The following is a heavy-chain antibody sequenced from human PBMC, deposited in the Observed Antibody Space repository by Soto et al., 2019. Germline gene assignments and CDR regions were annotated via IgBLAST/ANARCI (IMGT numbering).Heavy chain of an antibody. Sequence: DVQLLESGGGLVQPGGSLRLSCSASGFTFSSYAMSWVRQAPGKGLEWVSSISGRGGNAYYADSVRGRFTISRDNSKTTLRLQMTSLRADDTAVYHCAKEGASGSYPPYYYYGMDVWGQGTTVTVSS. J-gene: IGHJ6*02. CDR2: ISGRGGNA. D-gene: IGHD1-26*01. CDR1: GFTFSSYA. V-gene: IGHV3-23*01. CDR3: AKEGASGSYPPYYYYGMDV.